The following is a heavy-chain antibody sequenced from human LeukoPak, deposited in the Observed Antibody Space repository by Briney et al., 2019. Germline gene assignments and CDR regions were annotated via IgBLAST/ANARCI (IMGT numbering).Heavy chain of an antibody. CDR1: GFTVSSNY. J-gene: IGHJ4*02. Sequence: GGSLRLSCAASGFTVSSNYMSWVRQAPGRGLEWVSVIYSGGGTYYAESVKGRFTISRDNSKNTLYLQLNSLRAEDTAVYYCARDESIAAGGVWGQGTLVTVSS. CDR3: ARDESIAAGGV. V-gene: IGHV3-66*01. CDR2: IYSGGGT. D-gene: IGHD6-13*01.